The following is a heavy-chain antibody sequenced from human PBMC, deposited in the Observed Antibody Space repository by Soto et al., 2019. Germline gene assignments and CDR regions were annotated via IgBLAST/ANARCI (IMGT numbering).Heavy chain of an antibody. V-gene: IGHV3-30*18. Sequence: GGSLRLSCAASGFAFSSYGMHWVRQAPGKGLEWVAVISYDGSNKYYADSVKGRFTISRDNSKNTLYLQMNSLRAEDTAVYYCAKDPDTLQGIVGARSSYMDVWGKGTTVTVSS. D-gene: IGHD1-26*01. CDR1: GFAFSSYG. J-gene: IGHJ6*03. CDR2: ISYDGSNK. CDR3: AKDPDTLQGIVGARSSYMDV.